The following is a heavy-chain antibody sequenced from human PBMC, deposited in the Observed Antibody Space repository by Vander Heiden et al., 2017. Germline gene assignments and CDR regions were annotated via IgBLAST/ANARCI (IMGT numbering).Heavy chain of an antibody. J-gene: IGHJ4*02. CDR3: ARVLYNSGWYPLDS. D-gene: IGHD6-19*01. Sequence: QVQLVQSGAEVKKPGASVKVSCKASGYTFTGSYIHWVRQAPGQGLEWMGWINGNTGGTNFAQKFQGRVTMTRDTSISTAYMELSRLRSDDTAVYYCARVLYNSGWYPLDSWGQGTLVTVSS. CDR2: INGNTGGT. CDR1: GYTFTGSY. V-gene: IGHV1-2*02.